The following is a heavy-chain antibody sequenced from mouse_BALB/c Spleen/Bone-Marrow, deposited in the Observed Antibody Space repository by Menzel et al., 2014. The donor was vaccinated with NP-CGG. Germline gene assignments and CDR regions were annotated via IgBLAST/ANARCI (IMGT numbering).Heavy chain of an antibody. J-gene: IGHJ4*01. V-gene: IGHV1S56*01. D-gene: IGHD2-3*01. Sequence: VQLQQSGLGLVKPGASVRISCKASGYTFTSFYIHWVKQRPGQGLEWIGWIYPGDFNTKFNEKFKGKATLTADKSSSTAYMQLSSLTSEDSAVYFCARKSQRAYDSMIYWGPGTSVTVSS. CDR3: ARKSQRAYDSMIY. CDR1: GYTFTSFY. CDR2: IYPGDFNT.